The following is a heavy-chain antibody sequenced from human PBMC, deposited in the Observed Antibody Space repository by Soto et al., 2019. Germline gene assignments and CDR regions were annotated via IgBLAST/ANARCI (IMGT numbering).Heavy chain of an antibody. V-gene: IGHV4-39*01. J-gene: IGHJ5*02. CDR3: ERHVNGGIGARPLQFDP. CDR2: IYYSGST. D-gene: IGHD6-6*01. CDR1: GGSISSSSYY. Sequence: SETLSLTCTVSGGSISSSSYYWGWIRQPPGKGLEWIGCIYYSGSTYYNPSLKSRVTISVDTSKNQFSLKLSSVTAADTAVYYGERHVNGGIGARPLQFDPWGQGTLVTVSS.